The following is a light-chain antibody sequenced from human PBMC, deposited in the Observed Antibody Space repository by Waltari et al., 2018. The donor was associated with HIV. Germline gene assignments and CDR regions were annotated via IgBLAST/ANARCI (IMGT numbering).Light chain of an antibody. CDR3: QAWDSSTAVV. Sequence: SYELPQPPSVSVSPGQTASITCSGAKLGDKYACWYQQKPGQSPGLVIYQDSKRPSGIPERFSGSNSGNTATLTISGTQAMDEADYYCQAWDSSTAVVFGGGTKLTVL. CDR2: QDS. V-gene: IGLV3-1*01. J-gene: IGLJ2*01. CDR1: KLGDKY.